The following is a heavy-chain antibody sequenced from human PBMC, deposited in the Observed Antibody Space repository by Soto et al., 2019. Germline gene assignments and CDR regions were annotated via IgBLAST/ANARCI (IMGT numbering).Heavy chain of an antibody. Sequence: PGGSLRLSCAASGFTYTNYWMDWVRQAPGKDLEWVANISPDGGERHYVDSVKGRFTISRDNAKNSLYLQMSSLTAEDSALYYCSRSLDSWGQGARVTVSS. CDR2: ISPDGGER. CDR3: SRSLDS. J-gene: IGHJ4*02. CDR1: GFTYTNYW. V-gene: IGHV3-7*01.